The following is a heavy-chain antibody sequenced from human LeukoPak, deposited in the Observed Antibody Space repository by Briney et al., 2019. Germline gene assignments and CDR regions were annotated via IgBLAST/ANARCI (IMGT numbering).Heavy chain of an antibody. J-gene: IGHJ4*02. CDR3: ARVGPDSSGYYYFDY. CDR1: GFTFSSYW. D-gene: IGHD3-22*01. Sequence: PGGSLRLSCAASGFTFSSYWLHWVRQAPGKGLGWVSRINSDGSSTSYASSVKGRFTISRDNAKNTLYLQMISLRAEDTAVYYCARVGPDSSGYYYFDYWGQGTLVTVSS. V-gene: IGHV3-74*01. CDR2: INSDGSST.